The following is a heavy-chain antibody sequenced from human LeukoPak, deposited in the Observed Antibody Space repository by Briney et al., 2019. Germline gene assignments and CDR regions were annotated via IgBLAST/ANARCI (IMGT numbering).Heavy chain of an antibody. CDR1: GFTFSSSA. CDR2: IKEDGSQQ. V-gene: IGHV3-7*01. CDR3: SRSLDY. J-gene: IGHJ4*02. Sequence: GGSLRLSCAASGFTFSSSAMDWVRQAPGKGMEWVANIKEDGSQQYYADSVKGRFTISRDNAKNSLYLQMNSLRVEDTAIYYCSRSLDYLGQGALVTVSS.